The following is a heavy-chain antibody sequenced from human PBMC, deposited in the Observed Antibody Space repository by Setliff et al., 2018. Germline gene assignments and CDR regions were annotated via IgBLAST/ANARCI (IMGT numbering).Heavy chain of an antibody. V-gene: IGHV3-21*04. CDR1: GFTFSSYS. Sequence: PVGSLRLSCAASGFTFSSYSMNWVRQAPGKGLEWISTVTDTGGRTYYPDSVKGRFTISRDNAKNSLYLQMNSLKTEDTAVYYCTRARDRSGYWDFDYWGQGTLVTVSS. J-gene: IGHJ4*02. CDR3: TRARDRSGYWDFDY. CDR2: VTDTGGRT. D-gene: IGHD3-3*01.